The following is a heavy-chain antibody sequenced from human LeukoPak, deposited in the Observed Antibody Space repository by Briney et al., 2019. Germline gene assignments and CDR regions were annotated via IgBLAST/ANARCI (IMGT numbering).Heavy chain of an antibody. CDR3: AKQLVSSGSYYNY. CDR2: ISGSSYYI. V-gene: IGHV3-21*01. D-gene: IGHD3-22*01. CDR1: GFTFSSYS. Sequence: GGSLRLSCAASGFTFSSYSMNWVRQAPGKRLEWVSSISGSSYYIYYADSVKGRFTISRDNAKNSLYPQMNSPRAEDTAVYYCAKQLVSSGSYYNYWGQGTLVTVYS. J-gene: IGHJ4*02.